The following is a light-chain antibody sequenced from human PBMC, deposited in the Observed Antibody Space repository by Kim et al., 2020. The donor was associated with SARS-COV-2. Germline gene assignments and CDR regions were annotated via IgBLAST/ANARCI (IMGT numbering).Light chain of an antibody. Sequence: ASFSDRITISCRASQTINIYLNWYRRRPGKATEILIYGVSSLQSGVTSRFSGSGSGTDFTLAISSLQREDFATYYCQQSYSSASTFGQGTKMDIK. CDR2: GVS. CDR3: QQSYSSAST. CDR1: QTINIY. V-gene: IGKV1-39*01. J-gene: IGKJ1*01.